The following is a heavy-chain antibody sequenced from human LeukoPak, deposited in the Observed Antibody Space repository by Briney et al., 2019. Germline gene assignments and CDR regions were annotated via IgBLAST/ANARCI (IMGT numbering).Heavy chain of an antibody. J-gene: IGHJ4*02. CDR2: IYYSGST. V-gene: IGHV4-61*01. CDR3: ARLYGDYVSLDY. D-gene: IGHD4-17*01. CDR1: GGSVSSGSYY. Sequence: SETLSLTCTISGGSVSSGSYYWSWIRQPPGKGLEWIGYIYYSGSTNYNPSLKSRVTISVDTSKNQFSLKLSSVTAADTAVYYCARLYGDYVSLDYWGQGTLVTVSS.